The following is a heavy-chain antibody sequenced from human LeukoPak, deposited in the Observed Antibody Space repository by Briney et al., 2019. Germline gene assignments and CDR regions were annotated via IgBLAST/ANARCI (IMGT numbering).Heavy chain of an antibody. V-gene: IGHV1-24*01. CDR2: FDPEDGET. J-gene: IGHJ3*02. D-gene: IGHD2-8*01. CDR1: GYTLTELS. Sequence: ASVKVSCKVSGYTLTELSMHWVRQAPGKGLEWMGGFDPEDGETIYAQKFLGRVTMTEDTSTDTAYMELSSLRSEDTAVYYCATGECTNGVCLYAFDIWGQGTMVTVSS. CDR3: ATGECTNGVCLYAFDI.